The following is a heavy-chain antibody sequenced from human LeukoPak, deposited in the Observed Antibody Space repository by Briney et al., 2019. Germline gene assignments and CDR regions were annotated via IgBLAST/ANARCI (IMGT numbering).Heavy chain of an antibody. CDR1: GGSLSNYH. D-gene: IGHD3-3*01. J-gene: IGHJ3*02. V-gene: IGHV4-59*01. Sequence: PLEALSLTRTVSGGSLSNYHWSWVRQPPGKGLEWVGYMYDSGSTKYNPSLKSRVSMSVDTPKTQFSLRLSSVTAADTAIYYCARGGPSRITIFGVDNPYSDIWGQGTMVTVSS. CDR3: ARGGPSRITIFGVDNPYSDI. CDR2: MYDSGST.